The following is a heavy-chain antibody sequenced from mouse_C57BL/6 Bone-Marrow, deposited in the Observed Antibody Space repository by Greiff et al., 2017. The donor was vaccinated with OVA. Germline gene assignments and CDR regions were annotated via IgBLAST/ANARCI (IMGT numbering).Heavy chain of an antibody. D-gene: IGHD4-1*01. CDR1: GFTFSDFY. Sequence: EVQGVESGGGLVQSGRSLRLSCATSGFTFSDFYMEWVRQAPGKGLEWIAASRNKANDYTTEYSASVKGRFIVSRDTSQSILYLQMNALRAEDTAIYYCARDALTGYYAMDYWGQGTSVTVSS. CDR2: SRNKANDYTT. CDR3: ARDALTGYYAMDY. V-gene: IGHV7-1*01. J-gene: IGHJ4*01.